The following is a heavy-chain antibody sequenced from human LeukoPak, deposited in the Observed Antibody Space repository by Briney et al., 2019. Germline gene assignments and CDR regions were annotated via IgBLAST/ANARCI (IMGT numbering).Heavy chain of an antibody. CDR2: IIPIFGTA. CDR3: ARVGAYGSGSYGFDY. J-gene: IGHJ4*02. D-gene: IGHD3-10*01. Sequence: GASVKVSCKASGGTFSSYAISWVRQAPGQGLERMGGIIPIFGTANYAQKFQGRVTVTADESTSTAYMELSSLRSEDTAVYYCARVGAYGSGSYGFDYWGQGTLVTVSS. V-gene: IGHV1-69*13. CDR1: GGTFSSYA.